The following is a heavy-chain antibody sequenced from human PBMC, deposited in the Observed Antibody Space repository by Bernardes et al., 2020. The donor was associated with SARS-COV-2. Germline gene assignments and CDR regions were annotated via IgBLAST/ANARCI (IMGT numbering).Heavy chain of an antibody. CDR1: GYTFTSYG. Sequence: ASVKVSCKASGYTFTSYGISWVRQAPGQGLEWMGWISAYNGNTNYAQKLQGRVTMTTDTSTSTAYMELRSLRSDDTAVYYCARDSVRQWLVQGFDYWGQGTLVTVSS. D-gene: IGHD6-19*01. CDR3: ARDSVRQWLVQGFDY. J-gene: IGHJ4*02. CDR2: ISAYNGNT. V-gene: IGHV1-18*01.